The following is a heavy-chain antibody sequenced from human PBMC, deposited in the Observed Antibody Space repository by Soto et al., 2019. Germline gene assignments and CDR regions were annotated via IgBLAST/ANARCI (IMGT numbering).Heavy chain of an antibody. CDR3: ARDRIHYDFWSGYSRFDY. CDR1: GYTFTSYG. D-gene: IGHD3-3*01. J-gene: IGHJ4*02. CDR2: ISAYNGNT. V-gene: IGHV1-18*01. Sequence: VKVGCKASGYTFTSYGISWVRQAPGQGLEWMGWISAYNGNTNYSQKLQGRVTMTTDTSTSTAYMEPRSIRSDDTAVYYCARDRIHYDFWSGYSRFDYPGQGNLVVVYS.